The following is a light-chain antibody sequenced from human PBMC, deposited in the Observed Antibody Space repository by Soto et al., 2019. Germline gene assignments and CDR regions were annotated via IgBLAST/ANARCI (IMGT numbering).Light chain of an antibody. CDR1: SSNIGGNS. CDR2: SNH. V-gene: IGLV1-44*01. J-gene: IGLJ7*01. CDR3: STWDDSLRGLV. Sequence: QSVLTQPPSASGAPGQGISISCSGSSSNIGGNSVSWYRQVPGTAPKLLIFSNHQRPSGVPDRFSGSKSGTSASLAISGLQSEDEADYYCSTWDDSLRGLVFGGGTQLT.